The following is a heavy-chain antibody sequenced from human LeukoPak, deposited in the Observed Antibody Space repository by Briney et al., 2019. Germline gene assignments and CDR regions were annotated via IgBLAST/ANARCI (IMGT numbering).Heavy chain of an antibody. J-gene: IGHJ4*02. CDR3: ARGPGSGWYNY. D-gene: IGHD6-19*01. V-gene: IGHV3-9*01. Sequence: GRSLRLSCAASGFTFDDYAMHWVRQAPGKGLEWVSGISWNSGSIGYADSVKGRFTISRDNAKNSLYLQMNSLRAEDTAVYFCARGPGSGWYNYWGQGTLVTVSS. CDR1: GFTFDDYA. CDR2: ISWNSGSI.